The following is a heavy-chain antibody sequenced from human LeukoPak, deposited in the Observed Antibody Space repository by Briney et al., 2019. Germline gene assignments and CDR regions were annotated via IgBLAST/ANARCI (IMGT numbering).Heavy chain of an antibody. CDR2: IYTSGST. J-gene: IGHJ4*02. D-gene: IGHD3-16*01. Sequence: SETLSLTCTVFGGSISSYYWGWIRQPAGKGLEWIGRIYTSGSTKYNPSLKSRVTMSVDTSKNQFSLKLSSVTAADTAVYYCARDRSLGELTTESPSFDYWGQGTLVTVSS. CDR1: GGSISSYY. CDR3: ARDRSLGELTTESPSFDY. V-gene: IGHV4-4*07.